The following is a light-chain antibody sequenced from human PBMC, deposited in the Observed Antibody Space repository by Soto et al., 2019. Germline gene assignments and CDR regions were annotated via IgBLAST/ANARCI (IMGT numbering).Light chain of an antibody. CDR3: QYYENSPSAYV. J-gene: IGLJ1*01. CDR2: GST. V-gene: IGLV1-40*01. Sequence: QSVLTQPPSLSGAPGQRVTISCTGSSSDIGAGSEVHWYQQLPGTAPKLLIFGSTNRPSGVPDRFSGSKSATSASLAITGLQAEDEADYYCQYYENSPSAYVFGTGPKATGL. CDR1: SSDIGAGSE.